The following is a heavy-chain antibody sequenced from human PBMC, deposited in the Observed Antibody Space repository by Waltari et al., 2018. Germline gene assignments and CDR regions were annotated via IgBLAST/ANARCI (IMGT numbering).Heavy chain of an antibody. CDR2: IFYSGIN. CDR3: ARHASMGDYPIDC. Sequence: QVQLQESGPGLMKPSKTLSLTCTVYGGSINSYYWSLIREPPGKGLEWIGHIFYSGINTYNPSLKSRVTISVDTSKNQFSLKLNSVTAADTAVYYCARHASMGDYPIDCWGRGTLVTVSS. D-gene: IGHD4-17*01. V-gene: IGHV4-59*08. CDR1: GGSINSYY. J-gene: IGHJ4*02.